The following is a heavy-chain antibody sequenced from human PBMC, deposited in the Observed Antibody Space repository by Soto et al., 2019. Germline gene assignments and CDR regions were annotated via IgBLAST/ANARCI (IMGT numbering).Heavy chain of an antibody. CDR3: ARSLGFCISTSCYPDAFDI. Sequence: QLQLQESGPGLVKPSETLSLTCTVSGGSISSSTYYWGWIRQPPGKGLEWIGTIYYSRSTYFNPSXXSRVTISVDTXXNXFXXKLSSVTAADTAVYYCARSLGFCISTSCYPDAFDIWGQGTMVTVSS. CDR1: GGSISSSTYY. J-gene: IGHJ3*02. V-gene: IGHV4-39*01. D-gene: IGHD2-2*01. CDR2: IYYSRST.